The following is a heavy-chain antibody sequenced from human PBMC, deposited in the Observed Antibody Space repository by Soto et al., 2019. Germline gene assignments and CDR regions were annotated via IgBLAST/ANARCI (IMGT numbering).Heavy chain of an antibody. CDR2: ISYDGSNK. D-gene: IGHD2-15*01. Sequence: GGSLRLSCAASGFTFSSYGMHWVRQAPGKGLEWVAVISYDGSNKYYADSVKGRFTISRDNSKNTLYLQMNSLRAEDTAVYYCAKDKVVVVAAPFDYWGQGTLVTVSS. CDR3: AKDKVVVVAAPFDY. J-gene: IGHJ4*02. V-gene: IGHV3-30*18. CDR1: GFTFSSYG.